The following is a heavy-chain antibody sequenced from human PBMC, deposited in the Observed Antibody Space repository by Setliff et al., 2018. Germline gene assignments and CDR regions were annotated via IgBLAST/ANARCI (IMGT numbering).Heavy chain of an antibody. D-gene: IGHD1-26*01. Sequence: ASVKVSCKASGYTFTGYYMHWVRQAPGQGLEWMGWINPNSGGTNYAQKFQGWVTMTRDTSISTAYMELSRLRPDDTAVYYCARDLLYSGSYFGYYYGMDVWGQGTTVTVSS. CDR3: ARDLLYSGSYFGYYYGMDV. J-gene: IGHJ6*02. CDR1: GYTFTGYY. CDR2: INPNSGGT. V-gene: IGHV1-2*04.